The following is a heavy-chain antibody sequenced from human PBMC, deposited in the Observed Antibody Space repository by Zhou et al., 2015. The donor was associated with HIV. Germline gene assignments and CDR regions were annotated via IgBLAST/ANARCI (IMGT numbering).Heavy chain of an antibody. J-gene: IGHJ5*02. CDR1: GGTFSSYA. CDR2: IIPMFGTT. Sequence: QVQLVQSGAEVKKPGSSVKVSCKASGGTFSSYAISWVRQAPGQGLEWMGGIIPMFGTTSYAQKFQGRVTITAYESTSTAYMELSSLRSEDTAVYYCARDQNRPYNWFGPLGAQGNPGHRLL. D-gene: IGHD1-14*01. V-gene: IGHV1-69*01. CDR3: ARDQNRPYNWFGP.